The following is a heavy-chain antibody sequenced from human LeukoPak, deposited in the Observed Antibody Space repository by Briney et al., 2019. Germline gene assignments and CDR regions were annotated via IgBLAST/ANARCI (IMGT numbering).Heavy chain of an antibody. CDR1: GGSISSGGYS. CDR3: ASFQGGSPEPDIGWDFQH. V-gene: IGHV4-30-2*03. CDR2: IYHSGST. D-gene: IGHD2-15*01. J-gene: IGHJ1*01. Sequence: TSQTLSLTCAVSGGSISSGGYSWSWIRQPPGKGLEWIGEIYHSGSTNYNPSLKSRVTISVDTSKNQFSLKLSSVTAADTAVYYCASFQGGSPEPDIGWDFQHWGQGTLVTVSS.